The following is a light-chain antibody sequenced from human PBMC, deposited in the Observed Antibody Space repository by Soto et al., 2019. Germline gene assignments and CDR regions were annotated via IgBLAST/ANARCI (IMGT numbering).Light chain of an antibody. CDR3: ETWDSNTHTV. V-gene: IGLV4-60*03. Sequence: QSVLTQSSSASASLGSSVKLTCTLSSGHSTYTIAWHQQQPGKAPRYLMKLERSGSYNKGSGVPDRFSGSRSGADRYLTISNPQAEDEADYYCETWDSNTHTVFGGGTKLTVL. J-gene: IGLJ7*01. CDR2: LERSGSY. CDR1: SGHSTYT.